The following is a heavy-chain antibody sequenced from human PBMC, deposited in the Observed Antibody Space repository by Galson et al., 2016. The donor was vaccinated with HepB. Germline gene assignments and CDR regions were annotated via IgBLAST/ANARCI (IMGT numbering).Heavy chain of an antibody. J-gene: IGHJ4*02. Sequence: SLRLSCAASGFTFSNYDMNWVRQAPGKGPEWVANINYRADYTSYADSVKDRFTISRDNSKNMLYLEMYSLRAEDTALYYCVKDPNWESGYWGQGTLVTVSS. D-gene: IGHD7-27*01. CDR2: INYRADYT. CDR1: GFTFSNYD. CDR3: VKDPNWESGY. V-gene: IGHV3-23*01.